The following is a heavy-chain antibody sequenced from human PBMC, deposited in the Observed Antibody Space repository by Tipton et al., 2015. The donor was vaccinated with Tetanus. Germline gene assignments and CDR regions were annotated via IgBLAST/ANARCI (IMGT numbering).Heavy chain of an antibody. CDR2: IYYSGST. CDR3: ARTSGYMYFAS. V-gene: IGHV4-39*07. D-gene: IGHD3-3*01. Sequence: TLSLTCTVSGGSISSSSFYWGWIRQPPGKELEWIGSIYYSGSTYYNPSLKSRVTISVDTSKNQFSLRLTSMTTADTAVYYCARTSGYMYFASWGQGILVTVSS. CDR1: GGSISSSSFY. J-gene: IGHJ4*02.